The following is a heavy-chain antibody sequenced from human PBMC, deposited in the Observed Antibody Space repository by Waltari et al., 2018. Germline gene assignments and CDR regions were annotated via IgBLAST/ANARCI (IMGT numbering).Heavy chain of an antibody. V-gene: IGHV3-48*01. J-gene: IGHJ3*02. CDR2: ISSSTTT. Sequence: EVPLVESGVGLVQPGESLRLSCAASGFTFSTYHMNWVRQAPGKGLEWVSYISSSTTTYYADYVKGRFTISRDNAKNSLYLQMNSLRAEDTALYYCARGRDGYIQDVFDIWGQGTMVSVSS. CDR1: GFTFSTYH. CDR3: ARGRDGYIQDVFDI. D-gene: IGHD5-12*01.